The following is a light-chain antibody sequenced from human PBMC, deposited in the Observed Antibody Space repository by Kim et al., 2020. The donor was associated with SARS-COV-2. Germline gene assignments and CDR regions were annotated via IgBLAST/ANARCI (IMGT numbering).Light chain of an antibody. CDR3: QQNNRWPPT. J-gene: IGKJ4*01. V-gene: IGKV3-15*01. CDR2: GAS. Sequence: SPGERATLSCRASQSVSSTLACYHQNPAGAPRLLIYGASTRATGSPPRCSAGGAGTKFITPTSSRRAQDFVVYYCQQNNRWPPTFGEGTKVDIK. CDR1: QSVSST.